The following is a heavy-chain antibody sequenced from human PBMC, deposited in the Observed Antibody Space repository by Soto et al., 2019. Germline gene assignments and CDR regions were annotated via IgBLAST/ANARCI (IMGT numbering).Heavy chain of an antibody. J-gene: IGHJ4*02. CDR3: ARVRGYSSSWYVDY. V-gene: IGHV4-4*07. CDR2: IYTSGST. Sequence: SETLSLTCTVSGGSISSYYWSWIRQPAGKGLEWIGRIYTSGSTNYNPSLKSRVTMSVDTSKNQLSLKLSSVTAADTAVYYCARVRGYSSSWYVDYWGQGTLVTVSS. CDR1: GGSISSYY. D-gene: IGHD6-13*01.